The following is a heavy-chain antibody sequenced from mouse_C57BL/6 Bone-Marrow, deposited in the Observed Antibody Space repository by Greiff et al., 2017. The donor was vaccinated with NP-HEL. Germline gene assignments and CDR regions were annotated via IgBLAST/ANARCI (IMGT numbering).Heavy chain of an antibody. CDR2: IDPENGDT. J-gene: IGHJ2*01. Sequence: EVKLQESGAELVRPGASVKLSCTASGFNIKDDYMHWVKQRPEQGLEWIGWIDPENGDTESASKFQGKATITADTSSNTAYLQLSSLTSEDTAVYYCTSITTVSFDYWGQGTTLTVSS. CDR1: GFNIKDDY. D-gene: IGHD1-1*01. CDR3: TSITTVSFDY. V-gene: IGHV14-4*01.